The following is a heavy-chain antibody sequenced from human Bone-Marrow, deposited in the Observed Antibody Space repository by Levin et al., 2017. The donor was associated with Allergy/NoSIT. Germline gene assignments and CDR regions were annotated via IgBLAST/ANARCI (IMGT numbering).Heavy chain of an antibody. CDR2: IKDKSDGETA. D-gene: IGHD2-2*03. Sequence: GGSLRLSCAGSGLNFSDAWMSWVRQAPGKGLEWVGRIKDKSDGETADYAAPVKGRFTISRDDSKNLVFLQMNNLKIEDTAVYFCSATWMSWGQGTLVTVSS. CDR3: SATWMS. CDR1: GLNFSDAW. J-gene: IGHJ4*02. V-gene: IGHV3-15*01.